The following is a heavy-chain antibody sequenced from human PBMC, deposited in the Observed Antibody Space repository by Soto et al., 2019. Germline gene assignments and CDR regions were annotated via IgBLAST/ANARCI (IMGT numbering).Heavy chain of an antibody. CDR1: GFSLSTSGVG. CDR2: IYWDDDK. V-gene: IGHV2-5*02. J-gene: IGHJ4*02. CDR3: AHRPPSMIRGIGLDY. Sequence: QITLKESGPTLVKPTQTLTLTCTFSGFSLSTSGVGVGWIRQPPGKALEWLALIYWDDDKRYSPSLENRLTITKDTSNSQVVLTMTNMDPVDTATYYCAHRPPSMIRGIGLDYWGQGTLVTVSS. D-gene: IGHD3-10*01.